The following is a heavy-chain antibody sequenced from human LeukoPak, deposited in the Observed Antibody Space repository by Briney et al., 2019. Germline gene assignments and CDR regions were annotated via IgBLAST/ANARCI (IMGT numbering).Heavy chain of an antibody. Sequence: GGSLRLSCVASGFTFNNYDMHWVRQAPGKGLEWVAVVTYDGNNKYFADSVKGRFTVSRDNSKNTLFLQMNSLRAEDTAVYYCAKGRKQWWTFDVLDMWGQGTVVTVSS. CDR3: AKGRKQWWTFDVLDM. J-gene: IGHJ3*02. V-gene: IGHV3-30*04. D-gene: IGHD2-8*01. CDR2: VTYDGNNK. CDR1: GFTFNNYD.